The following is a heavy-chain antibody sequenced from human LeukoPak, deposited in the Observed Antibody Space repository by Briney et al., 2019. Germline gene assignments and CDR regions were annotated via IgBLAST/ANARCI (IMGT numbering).Heavy chain of an antibody. V-gene: IGHV3-23*01. CDR2: ISGSGGST. Sequence: GGSLRLSCAASGFTFSSSAMSWVRQVPGKGLEWVSAISGSGGSTYYADSVKGRFTISRDNSKNTLYLQMNSLRAEDTAVYYCARHIVATIGDPEGYFDYWGQGTLVTVSS. D-gene: IGHD5-12*01. J-gene: IGHJ4*02. CDR3: ARHIVATIGDPEGYFDY. CDR1: GFTFSSSA.